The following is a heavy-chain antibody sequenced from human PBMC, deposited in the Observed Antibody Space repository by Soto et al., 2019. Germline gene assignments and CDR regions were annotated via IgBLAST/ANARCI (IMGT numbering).Heavy chain of an antibody. CDR1: GFTFSSYA. D-gene: IGHD6-19*01. CDR3: AKARYTAGWYQFDY. J-gene: IGHJ4*02. V-gene: IGHV3-23*01. CDR2: ISGSGGTT. Sequence: EVRLLESGGGLVQPGGSLRLSCAASGFTFSSYAMSWVRQAPGKGLEWVSVISGSGGTTKYADSVIGRFTISRDNSKNTLYLQMNSLRAEDAAVYYCAKARYTAGWYQFDYWGQGTLVTVSS.